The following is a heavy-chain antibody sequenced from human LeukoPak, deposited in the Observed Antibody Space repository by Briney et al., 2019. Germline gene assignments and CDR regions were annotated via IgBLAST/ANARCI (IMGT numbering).Heavy chain of an antibody. Sequence: SETLSLTCTVSGGSISSYYWSWIRPPAGKGLEWIGRIYTSGSTNYNPSLKSRVTMSVDTSKNQFSLKLSSVTAADTAVYYCARDRPSGYDILTGYYRPQYYFDYWGQGTLVTVSS. D-gene: IGHD3-9*01. CDR2: IYTSGST. CDR3: ARDRPSGYDILTGYYRPQYYFDY. J-gene: IGHJ4*02. V-gene: IGHV4-4*07. CDR1: GGSISSYY.